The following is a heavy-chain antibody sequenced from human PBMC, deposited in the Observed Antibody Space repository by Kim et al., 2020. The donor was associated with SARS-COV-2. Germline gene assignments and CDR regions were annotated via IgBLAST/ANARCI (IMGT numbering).Heavy chain of an antibody. J-gene: IGHJ4*02. D-gene: IGHD5-12*01. V-gene: IGHV4-39*01. Sequence: YYNPSLKSRVTISVDTSKNQFSLKLSSVTAADTAVYYCARRSSGYPHFGYWGQGTLVTVSS. CDR3: ARRSSGYPHFGY.